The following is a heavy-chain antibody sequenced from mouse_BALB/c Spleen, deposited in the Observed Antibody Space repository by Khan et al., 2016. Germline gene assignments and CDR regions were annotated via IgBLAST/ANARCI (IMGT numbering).Heavy chain of an antibody. J-gene: IGHJ2*01. D-gene: IGHD1-1*01. CDR1: GFNIKDYY. V-gene: IGHV14-4*02. CDR3: NAGGSSYRDYFDD. CDR2: IDPENGDT. Sequence: VQLQQSGAELVRSGASVKLSCTAAGFNIKDYYMHWVKQRPEQGLEWIGWIDPENGDTEYAPKFQGKATMTADTSSNTAYLQLSSLTSEDTAVYYCNAGGSSYRDYFDDWGQGTTLTVSS.